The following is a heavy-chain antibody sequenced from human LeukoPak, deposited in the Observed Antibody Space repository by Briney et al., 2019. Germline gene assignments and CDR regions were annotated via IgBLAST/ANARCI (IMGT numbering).Heavy chain of an antibody. CDR3: ARHGKGVTYFYTFDI. CDR2: IIPILGIA. CDR1: GGTFSSYA. D-gene: IGHD2/OR15-2a*01. J-gene: IGHJ3*02. V-gene: IGHV1-69*04. Sequence: SVKVSCKASGGTFSSYAISWVRQAPGQGLEWMGRIIPILGIANYAQKFQGRVTITADKSTSTAYMELSSLRSEDTAVYYCARHGKGVTYFYTFDIWGQGTVVAVSS.